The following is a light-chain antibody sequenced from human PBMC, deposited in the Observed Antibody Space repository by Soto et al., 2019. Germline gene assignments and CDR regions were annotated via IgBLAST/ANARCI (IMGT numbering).Light chain of an antibody. CDR1: SGRSTYI. CDR3: ETWDSNTRV. Sequence: QAVVTQSSSASASLGSSVKLNCTLSSGRSTYIIAWHQQQPGKAPRYLMKLEASGNCNKGSGVPDRFSGSSSGADRYLSISNLQSEDEADYYCETWDSNTRVFGGGTKLTVL. V-gene: IGLV4-60*03. J-gene: IGLJ3*02. CDR2: LEASGNC.